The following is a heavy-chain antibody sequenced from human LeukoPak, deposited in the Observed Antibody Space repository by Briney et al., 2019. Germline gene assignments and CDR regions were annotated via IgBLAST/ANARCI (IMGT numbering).Heavy chain of an antibody. Sequence: PSETLSLTCTVSGGSISRSYWSWIRQPPGKGPEWIGYIHYSGSTNYNPSLKSRVTISVDTSKKQFSLRLSSVTAADTAVYYCATSNYDGPGKRGQFEYWGQGTLVTVSS. CDR2: IHYSGST. V-gene: IGHV4-59*01. D-gene: IGHD3-10*01. J-gene: IGHJ4*02. CDR1: GGSISRSY. CDR3: ATSNYDGPGKRGQFEY.